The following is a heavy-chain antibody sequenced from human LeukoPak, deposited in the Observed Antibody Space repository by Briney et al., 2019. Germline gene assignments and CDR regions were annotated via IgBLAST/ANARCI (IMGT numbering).Heavy chain of an antibody. V-gene: IGHV3-74*01. D-gene: IGHD4-23*01. CDR2: INRDGSST. CDR1: GFTFSSYW. CDR3: VTLTTAVTENAFDI. Sequence: GGSLRLSCAASGFTFSSYWVHWVRQVPGKGLVWVSRINRDGSSTAYADSVTGRFTISRDNAKHTVYMQMNSLRAEDTAVYYCVTLTTAVTENAFDIWGQGTMVSVSS. J-gene: IGHJ3*02.